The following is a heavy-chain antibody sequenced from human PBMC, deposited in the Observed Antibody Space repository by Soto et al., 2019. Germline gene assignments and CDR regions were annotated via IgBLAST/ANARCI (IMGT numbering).Heavy chain of an antibody. CDR1: GYSFTSYW. D-gene: IGHD2-15*01. J-gene: IGHJ6*02. Sequence: PGESLKISCKGSGYSFTSYWIGWVRQMPGKGLEWMGIIYPGDSDTRYSPSFQGQVSISADKSISTAYLQWSSLKASDSAVYYCARPRVADRQHLYYGMDVGGQGTTVTVSS. CDR3: ARPRVADRQHLYYGMDV. CDR2: IYPGDSDT. V-gene: IGHV5-51*01.